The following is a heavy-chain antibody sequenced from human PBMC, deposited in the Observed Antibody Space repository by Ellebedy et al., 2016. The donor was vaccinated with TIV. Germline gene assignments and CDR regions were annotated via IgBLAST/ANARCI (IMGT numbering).Heavy chain of an antibody. CDR3: ARPATVVTPTGYFDL. D-gene: IGHD4-23*01. V-gene: IGHV4-39*01. CDR1: GGSITSSSYY. J-gene: IGHJ2*01. Sequence: MPSETLSLTCTVSGGSITSSSYYWGWIRQPPGKGLEWIGTIHYSGRTYYNSSLQSRVTLSVHTSQKQFSLKLTSVTAADTAVYYCARPATVVTPTGYFDLWGRGTLVTVSS. CDR2: IHYSGRT.